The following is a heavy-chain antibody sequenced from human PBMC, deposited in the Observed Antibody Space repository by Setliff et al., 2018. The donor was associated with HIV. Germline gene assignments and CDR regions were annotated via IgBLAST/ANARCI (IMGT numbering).Heavy chain of an antibody. J-gene: IGHJ3*02. V-gene: IGHV3-7*04. CDR2: MNRDGSEK. D-gene: IGHD3-10*01. CDR3: ARDPAFGAFDI. Sequence: GGSLRLSCAASGFTFSSSRMTWVRQAPGRGLEYVAGMNRDGSEKGYADSVKGRFSISRDNAKNSLYLQMSSLRTEDTAVYFCARDPAFGAFDIWGQGTMVTVSS. CDR1: GFTFSSSR.